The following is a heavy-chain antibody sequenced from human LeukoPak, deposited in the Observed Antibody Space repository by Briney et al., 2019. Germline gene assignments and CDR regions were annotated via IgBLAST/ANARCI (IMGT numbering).Heavy chain of an antibody. CDR1: GFIFSSYA. Sequence: GGSLRLSCATSGFIFSSYAMTWVRQAPGKGLVWVSRINSDGSSTSYADSVKGRFTISRDNAKNTLYLQMNSLRAEDTAVYYCAREFEYYYDSSGYYYWGQGTLVTVSS. D-gene: IGHD3-22*01. V-gene: IGHV3-74*01. J-gene: IGHJ4*02. CDR3: AREFEYYYDSSGYYY. CDR2: INSDGSST.